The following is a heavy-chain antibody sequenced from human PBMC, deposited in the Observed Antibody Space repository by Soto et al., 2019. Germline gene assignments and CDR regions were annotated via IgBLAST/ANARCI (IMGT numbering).Heavy chain of an antibody. D-gene: IGHD2-15*01. Sequence: EVQLVESGGGLVQPGGSLRLSCAASGFTVSSKYITWVRQAPGKGLEWVSLIQSAGTTYYADSVKGRFTISRDTSENTLHLQMDSLRVEDTAVYYCARDDVLCDGGRCYGIPLDVWRKGTTVTVSS. CDR3: ARDDVLCDGGRCYGIPLDV. V-gene: IGHV3-66*01. CDR1: GFTVSSKY. J-gene: IGHJ6*04. CDR2: IQSAGTT.